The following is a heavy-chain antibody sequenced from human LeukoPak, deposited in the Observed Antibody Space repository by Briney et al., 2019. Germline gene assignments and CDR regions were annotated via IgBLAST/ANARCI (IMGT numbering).Heavy chain of an antibody. J-gene: IGHJ4*01. CDR2: IRSKDNNYAT. CDR1: GPTFSGSA. CDR3: TRVTTVAASDFDY. D-gene: IGHD6-19*01. Sequence: AESLRLSCAASGPTFSGSAIHWVSQASGRGRGWVGRIRSKDNNYATEYAASVKGRFIISRDDSKNTTYLQMNSLKTEDTAVYYCTRVTTVAASDFDYWGHGTLVTVSS. V-gene: IGHV3-73*01.